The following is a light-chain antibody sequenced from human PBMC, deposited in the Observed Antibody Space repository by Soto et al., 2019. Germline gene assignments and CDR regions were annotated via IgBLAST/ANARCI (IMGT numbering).Light chain of an antibody. V-gene: IGKV3-11*01. CDR3: QHRSNWPAGFS. J-gene: IGKJ3*01. Sequence: VVLTQSPGTLSLSPGETATFSCRASQNIVTSLAWYQHKPGQPPRLLIYDATNRATDAPARFSGSGSETDFTLTISSLKPEDFAIYYCQHRSNWPAGFSFGPGTRVDIK. CDR2: DAT. CDR1: QNIVTS.